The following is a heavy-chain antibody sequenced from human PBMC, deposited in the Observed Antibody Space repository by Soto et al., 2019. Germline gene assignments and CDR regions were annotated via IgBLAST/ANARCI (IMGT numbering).Heavy chain of an antibody. CDR3: TTPEAPASDYSFDY. Sequence: EVQLVESGGGLVKPGGSLRLSCAASGFTFSNAWMTWVRQAPGKGLEWIGRIKSKTDGGTTDYAAPVKGRFTISRDDSKNTLFLHMNSLKTEDTAVYYCTTPEAPASDYSFDYWGQGSLVTVSS. V-gene: IGHV3-15*01. CDR2: IKSKTDGGTT. CDR1: GFTFSNAW. J-gene: IGHJ4*02.